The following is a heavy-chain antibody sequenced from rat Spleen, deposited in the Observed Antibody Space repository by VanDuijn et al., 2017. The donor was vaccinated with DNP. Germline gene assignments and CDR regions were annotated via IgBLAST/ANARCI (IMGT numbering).Heavy chain of an antibody. V-gene: IGHV3-1*01. Sequence: PGNKMEWIGYISYSGSTGYNPSLKSRISITRDTSKNQFFLQLNSVTTEDTATYYCARHYNNWYFDFWGPGTMVTVSS. J-gene: IGHJ1*01. CDR3: ARHYNNWYFDF. D-gene: IGHD1-10*01. CDR2: ISYSGST.